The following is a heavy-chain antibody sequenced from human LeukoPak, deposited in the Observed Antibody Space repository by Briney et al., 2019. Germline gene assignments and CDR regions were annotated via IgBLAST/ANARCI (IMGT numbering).Heavy chain of an antibody. CDR2: IWFDGINT. J-gene: IGHJ5*02. CDR1: GFTFSKYG. V-gene: IGHV3-33*01. D-gene: IGHD2-15*01. Sequence: GGSLRLSCAASGFTFSKYGMHWVRQAPGKGLEWVAVIWFDGINTNHADSVKGRFTVSRDNSKNTLSLQMNSLRAEDTAVYFCVRDYCSGGSCYESKWFDPWGQGTLVTVSS. CDR3: VRDYCSGGSCYESKWFDP.